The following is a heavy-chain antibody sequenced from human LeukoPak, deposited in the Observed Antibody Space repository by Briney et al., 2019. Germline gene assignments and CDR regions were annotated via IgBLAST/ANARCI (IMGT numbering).Heavy chain of an antibody. J-gene: IGHJ4*02. CDR2: IWFDGSVK. CDR3: AKDMAIQFLEPAF. CDR1: GYSFNTHG. V-gene: IGHV3-33*06. Sequence: GGSLRLSCAASGYSFNTHGMHWVRQAPGKGLEWVAAIWFDGSVKHYSDAVKGRFTISRDNSLDTLYLQMNSLRVEDTAMYYCAKDMAIQFLEPAFWGQGTLVTVSS. D-gene: IGHD3-3*01.